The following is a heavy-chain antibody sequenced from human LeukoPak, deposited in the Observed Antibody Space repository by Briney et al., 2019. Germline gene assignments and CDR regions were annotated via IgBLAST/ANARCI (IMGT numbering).Heavy chain of an antibody. J-gene: IGHJ6*03. Sequence: GGSLRLSCAATGFTFSSYEMNWVRQAPGKGLEWISYISGSGSTIYYADSVTGRFTISRDNARSSLYLQLNSLRAEDTAVYYCARDWQTVDGNSYYMDVWGKGTTVTISS. D-gene: IGHD4-17*01. CDR2: ISGSGSTI. V-gene: IGHV3-48*03. CDR3: ARDWQTVDGNSYYMDV. CDR1: GFTFSSYE.